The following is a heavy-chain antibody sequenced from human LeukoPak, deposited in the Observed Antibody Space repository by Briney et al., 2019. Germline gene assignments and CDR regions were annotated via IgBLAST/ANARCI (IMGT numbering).Heavy chain of an antibody. Sequence: GGSLRLSCAASGFSFSYFWMSWVRQAPGKGLEWVANINRDGRERHYVDSVEGRFTISRDNAKNSLYLQMSSLRVEDTAVYYCTRDISPKFSDSKSYYAAFYAWGKGTMDTVSS. CDR1: GFSFSYFW. D-gene: IGHD3-10*01. J-gene: IGHJ3*01. CDR2: INRDGRER. V-gene: IGHV3-7*01. CDR3: TRDISPKFSDSKSYYAAFYA.